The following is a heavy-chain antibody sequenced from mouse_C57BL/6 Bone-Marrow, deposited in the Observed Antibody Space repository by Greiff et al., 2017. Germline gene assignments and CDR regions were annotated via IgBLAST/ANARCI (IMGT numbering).Heavy chain of an antibody. V-gene: IGHV1-15*01. CDR3: TREGDYYGSMWFAY. D-gene: IGHD1-1*01. CDR2: IDPETGGT. Sequence: VQLQQSGAELVRPGASVTLSCKASGYTFTDYEMHWVKQTPVHGLEWIGAIDPETGGTAYNQKFKGKAILTADKSSRTAYMELRSLTSEDSAVYYCTREGDYYGSMWFAYWGQGTLVTVSA. CDR1: GYTFTDYE. J-gene: IGHJ3*01.